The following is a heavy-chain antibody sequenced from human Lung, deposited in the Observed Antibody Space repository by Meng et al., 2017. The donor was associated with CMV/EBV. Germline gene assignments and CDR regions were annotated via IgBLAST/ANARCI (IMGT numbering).Heavy chain of an antibody. D-gene: IGHD2-15*01. CDR3: ARDGSKSRYYYHGMDV. CDR2: ISYDGSNI. V-gene: IGHV3-30*03. Sequence: GSLRLSCGVSGFSLADDVMHWVRQAPGKGLECVTVISYDGSNIYYADSVNGRFTISRDISRNTLYLQMNRLRVEDTAVYYCARDGSKSRYYYHGMDVWGQGXTVTVSS. J-gene: IGHJ6*02. CDR1: GFSLADDV.